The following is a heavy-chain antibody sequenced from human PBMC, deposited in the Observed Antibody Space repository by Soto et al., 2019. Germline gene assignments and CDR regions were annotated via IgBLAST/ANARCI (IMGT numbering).Heavy chain of an antibody. CDR2: ISGSGTTI. D-gene: IGHD6-19*01. J-gene: IGHJ4*02. CDR3: ARGYTGGWSRGGYFNY. Sequence: LRLSCVASGFTFMSYDMNWVRHAPGKGPEWVSHISGSGTTIYYADSVRGRFTISRDNAKNSLYLQMNSLRAEDRAIYYCARGYTGGWSRGGYFNYCGQGILVTVSS. CDR1: GFTFMSYD. V-gene: IGHV3-48*03.